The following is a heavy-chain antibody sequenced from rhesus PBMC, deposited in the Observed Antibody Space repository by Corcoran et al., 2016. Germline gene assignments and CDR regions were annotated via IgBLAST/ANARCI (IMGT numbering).Heavy chain of an antibody. V-gene: IGHV4-160*01. CDR2: FFGSRGSI. J-gene: IGHJ1*01. CDR1: GGSISTTY. CDR3: ARGPRVGSRVFGL. D-gene: IGHD4-29*01. Sequence: QVQLQGSGPGLVKPSETLSLTCAVSGGSISTTYWNWIRQPPGKGLEWIGRFFGSRGSIDYSPSLKTRVPISPDTSKNPFSLNLSSVADADPAVYYCARGPRVGSRVFGLWGQGALVTVSS.